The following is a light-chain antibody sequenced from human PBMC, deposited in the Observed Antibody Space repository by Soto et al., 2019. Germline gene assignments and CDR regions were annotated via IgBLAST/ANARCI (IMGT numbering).Light chain of an antibody. Sequence: DIPMTQSPSTLPASVGDRVTITCRASQSISSWLAWYQQKPGKAPKLLIYKASSLESGVPSRFSGSGSGAEFTLTISSLQPDDFATYYCQQYNSYPTFGQGTKLEIK. CDR3: QQYNSYPT. CDR1: QSISSW. V-gene: IGKV1-5*03. J-gene: IGKJ1*01. CDR2: KAS.